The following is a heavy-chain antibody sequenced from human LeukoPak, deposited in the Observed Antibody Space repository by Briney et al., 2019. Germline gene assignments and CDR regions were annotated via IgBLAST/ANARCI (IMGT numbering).Heavy chain of an antibody. J-gene: IGHJ4*02. D-gene: IGHD6-13*01. CDR3: AREVWQGQQLVKIDY. CDR2: IWYDGSNR. CDR1: GFTFSSYG. Sequence: GGSLRLSCAASGFTFSSYGMHWVRQAPGKGLEWVAVIWYDGSNRYYADSVKGRFTISRDNSKNTLYLQMNSLRAEDTAVYYCAREVWQGQQLVKIDYWGQGTLVTVSS. V-gene: IGHV3-33*01.